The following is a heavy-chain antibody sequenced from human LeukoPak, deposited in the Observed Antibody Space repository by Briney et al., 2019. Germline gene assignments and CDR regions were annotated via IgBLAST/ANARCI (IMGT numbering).Heavy chain of an antibody. V-gene: IGHV4-61*01. J-gene: IGHJ4*02. CDR2: IYYSGST. D-gene: IGHD3-22*01. CDR3: ARTGSDYYDSSSDYFDY. CDR1: AYSISSGYY. Sequence: SETLSLTCTVSAYSISSGYYWGWIRRPPGKGLQWIGYIYYSGSTNYNPSLKSRVTISVDTSKNQFSLKLSSVTAADTAVYYCARTGSDYYDSSSDYFDYWGQGTLVTVSS.